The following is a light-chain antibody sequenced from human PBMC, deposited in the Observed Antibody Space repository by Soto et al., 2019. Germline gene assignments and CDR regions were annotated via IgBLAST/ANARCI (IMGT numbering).Light chain of an antibody. V-gene: IGKV3-15*01. CDR1: QSVSSN. CDR3: QQYNNWPQT. Sequence: SPGTLSLSPGERATLSCRASQSVSSNLAWYQQKPGQAPRLLIYGASTRATGIPARFSGSGSGTEFTLTVSSLQSEDFAVYYCQQYNNWPQTFGQGTKVDIK. CDR2: GAS. J-gene: IGKJ1*01.